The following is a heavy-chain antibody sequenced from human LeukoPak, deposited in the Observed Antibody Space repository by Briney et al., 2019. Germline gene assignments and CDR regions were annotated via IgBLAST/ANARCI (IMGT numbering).Heavy chain of an antibody. CDR3: ARGGITMVRGAPKQFDP. Sequence: GASVKVSCKASGYTFTSYDINWVRQATGRGLEWMGSMNPNSGNTGYAQKFQGRVTMTRNTSISTAYMELSSLRSEDTAVYYCARGGITMVRGAPKQFDPWGQGTLVTVSS. CDR2: MNPNSGNT. D-gene: IGHD3-10*01. V-gene: IGHV1-8*01. J-gene: IGHJ5*02. CDR1: GYTFTSYD.